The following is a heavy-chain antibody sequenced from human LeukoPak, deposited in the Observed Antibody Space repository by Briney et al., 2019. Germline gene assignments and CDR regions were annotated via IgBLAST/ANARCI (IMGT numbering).Heavy chain of an antibody. CDR3: AKGWPVAGTGGPGGTFDY. CDR1: GFTFSSYA. D-gene: IGHD6-19*01. Sequence: PGGSLRLSCAASGFTFSSYAMSWVRQAPGKGLEWVSAISGSGGSTYYADSVKGRFTTSRDNSKNTLYLQMNSLRAEDTAVYYCAKGWPVAGTGGPGGTFDYWGQGTLVTVSS. V-gene: IGHV3-23*01. CDR2: ISGSGGST. J-gene: IGHJ4*02.